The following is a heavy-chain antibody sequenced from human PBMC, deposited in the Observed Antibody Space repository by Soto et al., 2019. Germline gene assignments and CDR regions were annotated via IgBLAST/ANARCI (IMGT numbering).Heavy chain of an antibody. CDR1: VYTLSELA. CDR2: FDPEGSDT. Sequence: ASVKVSCKVSVYTLSELAIHWVRQAPGKGFEWMGGFDPEGSDTIYAQKFQGRVTMTSDTSTETAYMERESLTSEDTAFYYCATMGFCGPGCYSFDYWGQGTLVTVSS. J-gene: IGHJ4*02. D-gene: IGHD2-21*02. CDR3: ATMGFCGPGCYSFDY. V-gene: IGHV1-24*01.